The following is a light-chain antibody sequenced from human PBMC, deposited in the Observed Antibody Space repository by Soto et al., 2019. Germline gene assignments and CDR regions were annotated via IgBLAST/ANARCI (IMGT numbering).Light chain of an antibody. CDR1: QSVSSSY. CDR2: GAS. Sequence: EIVLTQSPGTLSLSPGERATLSCRASQSVSSSYLAWYQQKPGQAPRLLIYGASSRATGIPDRFSGSGSGTDFTLTISRLEPEDFAVYYCQQYGSSTGTSGQGTKVDIK. CDR3: QQYGSSTGT. V-gene: IGKV3-20*01. J-gene: IGKJ1*01.